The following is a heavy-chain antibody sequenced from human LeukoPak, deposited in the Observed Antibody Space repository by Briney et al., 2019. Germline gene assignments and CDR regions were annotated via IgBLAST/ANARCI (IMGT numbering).Heavy chain of an antibody. V-gene: IGHV3-23*01. CDR1: GFTFSSYA. CDR2: ISGSGGST. J-gene: IGHJ6*03. Sequence: GSLRLSCAASGFTFSSYAMSWVRQAPGKGLEWVSSISGSGGSTYYADSVKGRFTISRDNAKNSLYLQMNSLRAEDTAVYYCARDGAGGYSYGHYYYYMDVWGKGTTVTVSS. D-gene: IGHD5-18*01. CDR3: ARDGAGGYSYGHYYYYMDV.